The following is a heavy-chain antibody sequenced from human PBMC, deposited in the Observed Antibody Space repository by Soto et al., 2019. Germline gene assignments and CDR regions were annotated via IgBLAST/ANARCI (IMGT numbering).Heavy chain of an antibody. V-gene: IGHV5-10-1*01. CDR2: IDPSDSYT. Sequence: PGESLKISCKGSGYSFTSYWISWVRQMPGKGLEWMGRIDPSDSYTNYSPSFQGHVTISADKSISTAYLQWSSLKASDTAMYYCARHRTHYAFWSGYWEANWFDTWGQGTLVTVSS. CDR1: GYSFTSYW. D-gene: IGHD3-3*01. J-gene: IGHJ5*02. CDR3: ARHRTHYAFWSGYWEANWFDT.